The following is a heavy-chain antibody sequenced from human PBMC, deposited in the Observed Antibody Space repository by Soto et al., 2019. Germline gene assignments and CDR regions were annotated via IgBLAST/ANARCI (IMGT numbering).Heavy chain of an antibody. D-gene: IGHD6-13*01. Sequence: GGSLRLSCAASGFTFSSYAMHWVRQAPGKGLEWVAVISYDGSNKYYADSVKGRFTISRDNSKNTLYLQMNSLRAEDTAVYYCARDRGIAAAGEYFQHWGQGTLVTVSS. V-gene: IGHV3-30*04. CDR1: GFTFSSYA. CDR3: ARDRGIAAAGEYFQH. CDR2: ISYDGSNK. J-gene: IGHJ1*01.